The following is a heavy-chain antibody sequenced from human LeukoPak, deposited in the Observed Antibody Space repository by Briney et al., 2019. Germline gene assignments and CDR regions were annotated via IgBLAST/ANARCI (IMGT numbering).Heavy chain of an antibody. CDR2: ISSSSYYI. D-gene: IGHD1-26*01. J-gene: IGHJ4*02. Sequence: GGSLRLSCTASGFTFSTYTMNWVRQAPGKGLEWVSSISSSSYYIYHADSVKGRFTISRDNAKNSLFLQMNSLRAEDTAVYYCGAAYSGSSPFDYWGQGTLVTVSS. CDR1: GFTFSTYT. CDR3: GAAYSGSSPFDY. V-gene: IGHV3-21*01.